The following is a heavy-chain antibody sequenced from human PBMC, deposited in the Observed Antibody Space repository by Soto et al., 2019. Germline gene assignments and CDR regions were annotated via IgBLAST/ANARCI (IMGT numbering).Heavy chain of an antibody. V-gene: IGHV4-4*02. CDR1: GGSISSSNW. Sequence: ETLSLTCAVSGGSISSSNWWSWVRQPPGKGLEWIGEIYHSGSTNYNPSLKSRVTISVDKSKNQFSLKLSSVTAADTAVYYCARGYSSSWYEGYYYYYGMDVWGQGTTVTVSS. D-gene: IGHD6-13*01. CDR2: IYHSGST. J-gene: IGHJ6*02. CDR3: ARGYSSSWYEGYYYYYGMDV.